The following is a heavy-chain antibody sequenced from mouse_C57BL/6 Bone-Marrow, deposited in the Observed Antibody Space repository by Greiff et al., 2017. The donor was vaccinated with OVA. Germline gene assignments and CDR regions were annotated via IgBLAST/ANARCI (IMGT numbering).Heavy chain of an antibody. CDR3: ARGAVHYAMDY. CDR1: GFTFSDYG. CDR2: ISSGSSTI. Sequence: DVQLQESGGGLVKPGGSLKLSCAASGFTFSDYGMHWVRQAPETGLEWVAYISSGSSTIYYADTVKGRFTISRDNAKNTLFLQMTSLRSEDTAMYYCARGAVHYAMDYWGQGTSVTVSS. J-gene: IGHJ4*01. V-gene: IGHV5-17*01.